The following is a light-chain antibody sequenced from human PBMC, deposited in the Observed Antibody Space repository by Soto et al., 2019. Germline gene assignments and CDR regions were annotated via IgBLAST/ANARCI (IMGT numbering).Light chain of an antibody. Sequence: QSALTQPASVSGSPGQWITISCTGTSSDVGGYNYVSWYQQHPGKAPKLMIYDVSNRPSGVSNRFSGSKSGNTASLTISGLQAEDEADDYCSSYTSSSTLRVFGGGTKLTVL. CDR1: SSDVGGYNY. V-gene: IGLV2-14*01. CDR2: DVS. CDR3: SSYTSSSTLRV. J-gene: IGLJ2*01.